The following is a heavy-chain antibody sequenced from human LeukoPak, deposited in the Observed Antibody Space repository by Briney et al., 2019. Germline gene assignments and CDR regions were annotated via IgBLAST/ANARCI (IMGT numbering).Heavy chain of an antibody. CDR1: GYSFTSYW. V-gene: IGHV5-51*01. D-gene: IGHD1-14*01. Sequence: GESLKISGKGSGYSFTSYWIGWVRQMPGKGLEWMGIIYPGDSNTRYSPSFQGQVTISADNSISTAYLQWSSLKASDTAMYYCAAALNQGEFDHWGQGTLVTVSS. J-gene: IGHJ4*02. CDR3: AAALNQGEFDH. CDR2: IYPGDSNT.